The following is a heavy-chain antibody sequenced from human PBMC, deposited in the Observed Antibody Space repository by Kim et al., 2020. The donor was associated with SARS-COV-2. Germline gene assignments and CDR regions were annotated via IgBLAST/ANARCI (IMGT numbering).Heavy chain of an antibody. Sequence: GGSLRLSCTASGFNLGDYGINWVRQAPGKGLEWLSFISSTSVNSHYAESIQGRFTISRDNAKNSLYLQMDSLRAEDTGVYYCALFYYGTFNQWGQGTQVTVSS. CDR2: ISSTSVNS. V-gene: IGHV3-48*04. CDR3: ALFYYGTFNQ. CDR1: GFNLGDYG. D-gene: IGHD3-10*01. J-gene: IGHJ4*02.